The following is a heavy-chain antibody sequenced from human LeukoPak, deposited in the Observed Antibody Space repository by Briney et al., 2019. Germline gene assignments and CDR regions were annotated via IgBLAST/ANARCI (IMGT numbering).Heavy chain of an antibody. CDR3: AIWVEPGQPVVVTAAGGY. D-gene: IGHD2-21*02. V-gene: IGHV3-48*01. CDR2: INSASTTK. CDR1: GFTFSSYS. J-gene: IGHJ4*02. Sequence: GGSLRLSCAVSGFTFSSYSFNWVRQAPGEGLEWVSYINSASTTKYYATSVKGRFTISRDNAKNSLFLQMDSLSAEDTAVYYCAIWVEPGQPVVVTAAGGYWGQGTLATVSS.